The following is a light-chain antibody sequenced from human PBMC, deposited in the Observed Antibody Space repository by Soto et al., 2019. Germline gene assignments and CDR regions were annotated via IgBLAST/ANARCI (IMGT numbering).Light chain of an antibody. CDR2: DAS. CDR1: QSINTW. V-gene: IGKV1-5*01. J-gene: IGKJ2*01. Sequence: DIQMTQSPSTLSASVGDRVTITCRASQSINTWLAWYQQKPGKAPKLLIYDASSLQGGVPSRFSGSGSGTEFTLTISSLQPDDFATYYCQQSYSTPRTFGQGTKLEIK. CDR3: QQSYSTPRT.